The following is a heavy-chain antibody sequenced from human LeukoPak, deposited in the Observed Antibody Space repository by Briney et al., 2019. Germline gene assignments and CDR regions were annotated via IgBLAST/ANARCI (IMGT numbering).Heavy chain of an antibody. Sequence: PSETLPLTCTVSSGSISSYYWSWIRQPPGKGLEWIGYIYYSGTTNYNPSLKSRVTISVDTSKNQFSLKLNSVTATDTAVYYCARGAGWWGAWGQGTLVTVSS. CDR2: IYYSGTT. J-gene: IGHJ5*02. V-gene: IGHV4-59*08. CDR1: SGSISSYY. CDR3: ARGAGWWGA. D-gene: IGHD6-19*01.